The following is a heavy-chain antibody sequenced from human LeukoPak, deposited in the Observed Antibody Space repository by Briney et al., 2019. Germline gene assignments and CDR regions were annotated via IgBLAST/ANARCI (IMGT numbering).Heavy chain of an antibody. J-gene: IGHJ4*02. CDR2: INHSGST. CDR1: GGSISSSNW. CDR3: ARAYSSGCSDY. V-gene: IGHV4-4*02. Sequence: SETLSLTCAVSGGSISSSNWWSWVRQPPGKGLEWIGEINHSGSTNYNPSLKSRVTISVDTSKNQFSLKLSSVTAADTAVYYCARAYSSGCSDYWGQGTLVTVSS. D-gene: IGHD6-19*01.